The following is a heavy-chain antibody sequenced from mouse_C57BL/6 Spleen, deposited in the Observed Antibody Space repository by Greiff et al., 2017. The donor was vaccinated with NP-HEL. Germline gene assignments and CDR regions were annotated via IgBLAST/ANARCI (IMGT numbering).Heavy chain of an antibody. CDR1: GYTFTSYW. D-gene: IGHD2-3*01. Sequence: QVQLQQPGAELVRPGTSVKLSCKASGYTFTSYWMHWVKQRPGQGLEWIGVIDPSDSYTNYNQKFKGKATLTVDTSSSTAYMQLSSLTSEDSAVYYCARYDGYYVRYWYFDVWGTGTTVTVSS. V-gene: IGHV1-59*01. CDR3: ARYDGYYVRYWYFDV. CDR2: IDPSDSYT. J-gene: IGHJ1*03.